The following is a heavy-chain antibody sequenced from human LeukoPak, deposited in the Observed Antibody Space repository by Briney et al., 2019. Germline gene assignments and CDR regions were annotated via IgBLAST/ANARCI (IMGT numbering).Heavy chain of an antibody. CDR3: AREGGFYRPLDY. CDR1: GGSISGYY. D-gene: IGHD3-3*01. V-gene: IGHV4-59*12. J-gene: IGHJ4*02. Sequence: KPSETLSLTCTVSGGSISGYYWSWIRQPPGKGLEWIGYIYYSGNTNYNPSLKSRVTISVDTSKNQFSLKLTSVTAADTAVYYCAREGGFYRPLDYSGQGTLVTVSS. CDR2: IYYSGNT.